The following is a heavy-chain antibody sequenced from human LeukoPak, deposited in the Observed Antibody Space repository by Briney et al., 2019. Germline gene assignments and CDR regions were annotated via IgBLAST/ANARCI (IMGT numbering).Heavy chain of an antibody. Sequence: GASVKVSCMASGYSFTSHYMHWVRQAPGQGLEWLGLINPSGSSTLYAQKFQGRVTMTRDMSTTTAYMELRSLRSDDTAVYYCARDSPSLLVVSQYDYWGQGTLVTVSS. V-gene: IGHV1-46*01. CDR1: GYSFTSHY. CDR2: INPSGSST. J-gene: IGHJ4*02. CDR3: ARDSPSLLVVSQYDY. D-gene: IGHD3-22*01.